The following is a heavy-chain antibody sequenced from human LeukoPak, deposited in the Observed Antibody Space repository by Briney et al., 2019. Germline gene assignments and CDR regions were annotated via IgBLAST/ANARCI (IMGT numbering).Heavy chain of an antibody. CDR2: IKQDGSEK. V-gene: IGHV3-7*03. CDR1: GFTFSSYW. D-gene: IGHD2-8*01. Sequence: PGGSLRLSCAASGFTFSSYWMSWVRQAPGKGLEWVANIKQDGSEKYYVDSVKGRFTISRDNVKNSLYLQMNSLRAEDTALYYCARAPGVRYYYYMDVWGKGTTVTVSS. J-gene: IGHJ6*03. CDR3: ARAPGVRYYYYMDV.